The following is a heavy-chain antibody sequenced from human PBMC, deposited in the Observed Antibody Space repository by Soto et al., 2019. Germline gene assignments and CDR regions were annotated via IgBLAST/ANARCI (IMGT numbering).Heavy chain of an antibody. CDR2: INHRGST. Sequence: SETLSLTCAVYGGSFSGYYWSWIRQPPGKGLEWIGEINHRGSTNYNPSLKSRVTISVDTSKNQFSLKLSSVTAADTAVYYCARGFRSGGSCYGFFDYWGQGTLVTVSS. D-gene: IGHD2-15*01. CDR3: ARGFRSGGSCYGFFDY. CDR1: GGSFSGYY. J-gene: IGHJ4*02. V-gene: IGHV4-34*01.